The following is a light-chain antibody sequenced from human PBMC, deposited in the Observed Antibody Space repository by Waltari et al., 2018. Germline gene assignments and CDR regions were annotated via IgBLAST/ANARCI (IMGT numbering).Light chain of an antibody. V-gene: IGLV2-14*03. CDR3: SSYTSSSTLLYV. CDR1: SSDVGGYNY. Sequence: QSALTQPASVSGSPGQSITISCTGTSSDVGGYNYVSWYQQHPGKAPKLMIYDVSNRPSWVSNRFSGSQSGNTASLTISGLQAEDEADYYCSSYTSSSTLLYVFGTGTKVTVL. J-gene: IGLJ1*01. CDR2: DVS.